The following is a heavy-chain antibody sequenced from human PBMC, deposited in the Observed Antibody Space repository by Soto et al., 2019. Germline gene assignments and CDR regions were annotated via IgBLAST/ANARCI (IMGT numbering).Heavy chain of an antibody. CDR1: GFTFSSYA. V-gene: IGHV3-30-3*01. D-gene: IGHD6-6*01. Sequence: LRLSCAASGFTFSSYAMHWVRQAPGKGLEWVAVISYDGSNKYYADSVKGRFTISRDNSKNTLYLQMNSLRAEDTAVYYCAREGSSQLDYWGQGTLVTVSS. CDR3: AREGSSQLDY. CDR2: ISYDGSNK. J-gene: IGHJ4*02.